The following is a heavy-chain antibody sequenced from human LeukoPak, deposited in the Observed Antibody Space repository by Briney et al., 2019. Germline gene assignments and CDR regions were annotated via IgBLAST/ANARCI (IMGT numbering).Heavy chain of an antibody. CDR1: SGFLWVYY. CDR2: INHIGST. V-gene: IGHV4-34*01. J-gene: IGHJ6*03. CDR3: ARVGVCSSTSCYISAHMDV. Sequence: RSETLSLTCAVYSGFLWVYYWRCLRQPPGKALEWIGEINHIGSTNYNPSLKSRVTISVDTSKNQFSLKLSSVTAADTAVYYCARVGVCSSTSCYISAHMDVWGKGTTVTVSS. D-gene: IGHD2-2*02.